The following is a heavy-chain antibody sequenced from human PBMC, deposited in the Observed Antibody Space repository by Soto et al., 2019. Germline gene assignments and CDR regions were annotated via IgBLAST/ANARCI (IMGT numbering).Heavy chain of an antibody. CDR2: IWYDGSKE. Sequence: QVQLVESGGGVVQPGRSLRLSCVASGFIFRSYGMYWVRQAPGKGLEWVALIWYDGSKEYFGDSVKGRFTISRDNSKNTLYLQMDRLRAEDSAVYYCVRGGFYGDFYFDSWGQGTLVAVSS. J-gene: IGHJ4*02. CDR1: GFIFRSYG. V-gene: IGHV3-33*01. D-gene: IGHD4-17*01. CDR3: VRGGFYGDFYFDS.